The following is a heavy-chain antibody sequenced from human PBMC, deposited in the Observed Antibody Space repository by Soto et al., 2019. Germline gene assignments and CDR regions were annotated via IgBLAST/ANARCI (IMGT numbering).Heavy chain of an antibody. D-gene: IGHD6-13*01. J-gene: IGHJ4*02. CDR2: IYPGDQET. Sequence: GESPKISCQCSGYTFSNFWIGWVRQLPGRGLEWMGIIYPGDQETRYSPSFHGKVTISADKSINTAYLQWNSLEASDTAFYFCARSPRSSPYFDYWGQGALVTVSS. CDR1: GYTFSNFW. CDR3: ARSPRSSPYFDY. V-gene: IGHV5-51*01.